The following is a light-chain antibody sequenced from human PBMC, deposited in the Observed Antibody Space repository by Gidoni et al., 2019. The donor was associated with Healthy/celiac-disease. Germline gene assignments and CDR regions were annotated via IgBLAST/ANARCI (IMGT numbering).Light chain of an antibody. Sequence: DIRMTQSPSTLSASVGDRVTITCRASQSISSWLAWYQQKPGKAPKRLIYDASRLESGVPSRFSGSGSGTEFTLTISSLQPDDCATYYCQQYNSYSSTFXQXTKLEIK. J-gene: IGKJ2*02. V-gene: IGKV1-5*01. CDR2: DAS. CDR3: QQYNSYSST. CDR1: QSISSW.